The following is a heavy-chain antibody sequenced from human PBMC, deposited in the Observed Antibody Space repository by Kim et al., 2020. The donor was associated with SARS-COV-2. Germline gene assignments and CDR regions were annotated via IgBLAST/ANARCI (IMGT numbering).Heavy chain of an antibody. J-gene: IGHJ6*02. CDR2: T. V-gene: IGHV3-15*01. Sequence: TDYAAPVKGRFTISRDDSKNTLYLQMNSLKTEDTAVYYCSRSGYYWGMDVWGQGTTVTVSS. CDR3: SRSGYYWGMDV. D-gene: IGHD3-3*01.